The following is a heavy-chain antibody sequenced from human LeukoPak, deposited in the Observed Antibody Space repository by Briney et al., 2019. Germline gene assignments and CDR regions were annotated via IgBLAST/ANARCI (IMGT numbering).Heavy chain of an antibody. Sequence: SETLSLTSTVSGGSISSYYWSWIRQPPGKGLEWIGYIYYSGSTNYNPSLKSRVTISVDTSKNQFSLKLSSVTAADTAVYYCARSGITIFGVVIDALDIWGQGTMVTVSS. CDR1: GGSISSYY. V-gene: IGHV4-59*01. CDR2: IYYSGST. J-gene: IGHJ3*02. CDR3: ARSGITIFGVVIDALDI. D-gene: IGHD3-3*01.